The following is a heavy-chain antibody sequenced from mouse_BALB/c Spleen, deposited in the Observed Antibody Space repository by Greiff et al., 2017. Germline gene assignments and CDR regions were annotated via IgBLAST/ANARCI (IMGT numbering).Heavy chain of an antibody. CDR1: GFTFSSYG. CDR2: ISSGGSYT. CDR3: ARRGSSEAMDY. J-gene: IGHJ4*01. V-gene: IGHV5-6*01. D-gene: IGHD3-1*01. Sequence: EVQVVESGGDLVKPGGSLKLSCAASGFTFSSYGMSWVRQTPDKRLEWVATISSGGSYTYYPDSVKGRFTISRDNAKNTLYLQMSSLKSEDTAMYYCARRGSSEAMDYWGQGTSVTVSS.